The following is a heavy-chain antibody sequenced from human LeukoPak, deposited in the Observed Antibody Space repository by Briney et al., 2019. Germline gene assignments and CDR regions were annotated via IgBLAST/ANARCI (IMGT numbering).Heavy chain of an antibody. J-gene: IGHJ4*02. Sequence: GGSLRLSCAASGFTFSSYSMNWVRQAPGKGLEWVSYISSSSSTIYYADSVKGRFTISGDNAKNSLYLQMNSLRAEDTAVYYCARADDFWSGYRNHADYWGQGTLVTVSS. V-gene: IGHV3-48*01. CDR3: ARADDFWSGYRNHADY. CDR2: ISSSSSTI. D-gene: IGHD3-3*01. CDR1: GFTFSSYS.